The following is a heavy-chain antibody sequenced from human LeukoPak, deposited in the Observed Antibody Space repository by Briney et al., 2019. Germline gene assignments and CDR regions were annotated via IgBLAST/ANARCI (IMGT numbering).Heavy chain of an antibody. CDR3: AKVAKYYYGSETYYFFEH. Sequence: GGSLRLSCAASGFTFSGSVMHWVRQASGKGLEWVGRIRSKANNYATAYVASVKGRFTISRDNAQNSLYLQMNSLRVEDTAVYYCAKVAKYYYGSETYYFFEHWGQGTPVTASS. D-gene: IGHD3-10*01. V-gene: IGHV3-73*01. J-gene: IGHJ4*02. CDR2: IRSKANNYAT. CDR1: GFTFSGSV.